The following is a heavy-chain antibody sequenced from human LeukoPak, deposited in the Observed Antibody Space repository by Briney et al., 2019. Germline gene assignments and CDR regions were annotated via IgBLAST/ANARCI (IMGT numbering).Heavy chain of an antibody. CDR1: GFIFSDYW. J-gene: IGHJ4*02. D-gene: IGHD5-12*01. CDR3: ARDIPSGFYTPDY. Sequence: GGSLRLSCVASGFIFSDYWMSWVRQAPGMGLEWVANIETDGDQRNYVDSVKGRFTIPRDNAKRSLYLQMNALREEDTAVYYCARDIPSGFYTPDYWGQGTLVTVSS. V-gene: IGHV3-7*01. CDR2: IETDGDQR.